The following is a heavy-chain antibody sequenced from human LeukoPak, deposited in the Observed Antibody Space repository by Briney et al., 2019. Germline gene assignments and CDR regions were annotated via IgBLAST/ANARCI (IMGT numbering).Heavy chain of an antibody. J-gene: IGHJ3*01. CDR3: ALRIGRDGNKG. V-gene: IGHV5-51*01. CDR1: GSNFANYW. Sequence: GESLQISCKGSGSNFANYWIGWVRQLHGKGLEWMAIIYPLYSATTYRPSFQGQVTISADKSLSIAYLQWSSLKASDTAMYYCALRIGRDGNKGWGQGTMVTVSS. CDR2: IYPLYSAT. D-gene: IGHD5-24*01.